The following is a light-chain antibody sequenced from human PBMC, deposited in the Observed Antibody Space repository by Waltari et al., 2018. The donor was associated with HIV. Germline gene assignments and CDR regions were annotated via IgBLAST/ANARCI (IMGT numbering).Light chain of an antibody. J-gene: IGKJ1*01. Sequence: DVQVTQSPPSLSASLGDSVTMTCQTSQKLSIYLNWYHQRLGRAPKLVIYAGSTLQSGVSARFSGAGSGTNFSLVIMDLQPDDFGTYFCQQSYSPPRTFGQGT. CDR2: AGS. CDR3: QQSYSPPRT. V-gene: IGKV1-39*01. CDR1: QKLSIY.